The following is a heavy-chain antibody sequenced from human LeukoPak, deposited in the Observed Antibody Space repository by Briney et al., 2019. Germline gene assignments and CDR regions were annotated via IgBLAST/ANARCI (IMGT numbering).Heavy chain of an antibody. J-gene: IGHJ3*02. CDR3: ARAPLGYCTNGVCYTAAFDI. Sequence: PGGSLRLSCAASGFTFSSYWMSWVRQAPGKGLEWVANIKQDGSEKYYVDSVKGRFTISRDNAKNSLYLQMNSLRAEDTAVYYCARAPLGYCTNGVCYTAAFDIWGQGTMVTVSS. V-gene: IGHV3-7*01. CDR1: GFTFSSYW. CDR2: IKQDGSEK. D-gene: IGHD2-8*01.